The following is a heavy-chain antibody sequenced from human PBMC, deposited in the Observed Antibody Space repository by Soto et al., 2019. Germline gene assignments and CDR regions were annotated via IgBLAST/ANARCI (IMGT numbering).Heavy chain of an antibody. CDR2: ISGSGGST. V-gene: IGHV3-23*01. Sequence: GGSLRLSCAASGFTFSSYAMSWVCQAPGKGLEWVSAISGSGGSTYYADSVKGRFTISRDNSKNTLYLQMNSLRAEDTAVYYCAEVGVDNWFDPWGQGTLVTVSS. CDR1: GFTFSSYA. D-gene: IGHD3-10*01. J-gene: IGHJ5*02. CDR3: AEVGVDNWFDP.